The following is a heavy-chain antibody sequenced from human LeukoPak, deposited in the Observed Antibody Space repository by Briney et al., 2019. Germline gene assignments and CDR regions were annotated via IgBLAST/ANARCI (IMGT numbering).Heavy chain of an antibody. D-gene: IGHD6-13*01. J-gene: IGHJ6*03. CDR3: ARSSSHLHHYYMDV. Sequence: PVASVKVSCKASGYTFTSYGISWVRQAPGQGLEWMGWISAYNGNTNYAQKLQGRVTMTTDTSTSTAYMGLRSLRSADTAVYYCARSSSHLHHYYMDVWGEGTTVTISS. CDR2: ISAYNGNT. CDR1: GYTFTSYG. V-gene: IGHV1-18*01.